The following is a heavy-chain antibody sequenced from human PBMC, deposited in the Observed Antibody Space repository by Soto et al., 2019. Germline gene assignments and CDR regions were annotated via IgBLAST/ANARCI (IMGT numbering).Heavy chain of an antibody. D-gene: IGHD5-12*01. CDR2: IIPIFGTA. Sequence: QVQLVQSGAEVKKPGSSVKVSCKASGGTFSSYAISWVRQVPGQGLEWMGGIIPIFGTANYAQKFQGRVTITADESTSTAYMELSSLRSEDTAVYYCARVARGYSGYDGAYYFDYWGQGTLVTVSS. CDR1: GGTFSSYA. J-gene: IGHJ4*02. CDR3: ARVARGYSGYDGAYYFDY. V-gene: IGHV1-69*01.